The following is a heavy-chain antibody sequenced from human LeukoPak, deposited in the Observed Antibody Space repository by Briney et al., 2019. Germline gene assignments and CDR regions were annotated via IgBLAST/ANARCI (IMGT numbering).Heavy chain of an antibody. Sequence: ASVKVSCKASGYTFTSYGISWVRQAPGQGLEWMGWISAYNGNTNYAQKLQGRVTMTTDTSTSTAYIELRSLRSDDTAVYYCASAPGYGGYEVDYWGQGTLVTVSS. CDR1: GYTFTSYG. J-gene: IGHJ4*02. V-gene: IGHV1-18*01. CDR2: ISAYNGNT. D-gene: IGHD5-12*01. CDR3: ASAPGYGGYEVDY.